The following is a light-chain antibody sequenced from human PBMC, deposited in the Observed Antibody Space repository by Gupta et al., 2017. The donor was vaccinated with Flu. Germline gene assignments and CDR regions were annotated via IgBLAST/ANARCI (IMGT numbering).Light chain of an antibody. CDR1: SSNIGSNT. J-gene: IGLJ3*02. CDR2: GYN. CDR3: ASWDDSLNAWV. Sequence: QSELTQPPSVSGVPGQRVIISFSGTSSNIGSNTENWFQQLPGTAPRLLIYGYNQRPSGVPDRFSGSKSGTSASLAISGLHSEDEGDYYCASWDDSLNAWVFGGGTKLTVL. V-gene: IGLV1-44*01.